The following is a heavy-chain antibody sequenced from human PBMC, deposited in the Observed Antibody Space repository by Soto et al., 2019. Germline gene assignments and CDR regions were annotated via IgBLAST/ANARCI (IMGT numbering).Heavy chain of an antibody. V-gene: IGHV3-30*18. J-gene: IGHJ4*02. Sequence: QVQLVQSGAEVKKPGTSLRLSCVASGFTYSNYAMHWVRQVPGKGLEWLAVVSHDGTLYPYADSVKGRFSISRDNSRKTLYLQMNSLRPEDTAVYYCVKDRSDTWSFDYWGQGTLVTVSS. CDR1: GFTYSNYA. CDR2: VSHDGTL. CDR3: VKDRSDTWSFDY. D-gene: IGHD2-8*02.